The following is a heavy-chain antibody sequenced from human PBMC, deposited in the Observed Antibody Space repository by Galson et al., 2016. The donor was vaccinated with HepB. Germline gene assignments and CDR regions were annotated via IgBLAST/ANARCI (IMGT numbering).Heavy chain of an antibody. D-gene: IGHD1-14*01. CDR3: TRVNHLGRGMNV. CDR2: TYYRSYWYH. CDR1: GDSVSSNSAG. J-gene: IGHJ6*02. Sequence: CAISGDSVSSNSAGWNWIRQSPSRGLEWLGRTYYRSYWYHDYAPSVRSRLIIIADTSKNQFSLQVNSVTLEDTAVYYCTRVNHLGRGMNVWGQGTTVTVSS. V-gene: IGHV6-1*01.